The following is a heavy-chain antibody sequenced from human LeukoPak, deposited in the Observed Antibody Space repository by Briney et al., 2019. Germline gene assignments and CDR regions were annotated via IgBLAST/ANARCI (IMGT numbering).Heavy chain of an antibody. V-gene: IGHV3-30*04. J-gene: IGHJ5*02. CDR2: ISYDGSNK. CDR1: GFTFSSYA. CDR3: AGEYYDYVWGSLA. D-gene: IGHD3-16*01. Sequence: GGSLRLSCAASGFTFSSYAMHWVCQAPGKGLEWVAVISYDGSNKYYADSVKGRFTISRDNSKNTLYLQMNSLRAEDTAVYYCAGEYYDYVWGSLAWGQGTLVTVSS.